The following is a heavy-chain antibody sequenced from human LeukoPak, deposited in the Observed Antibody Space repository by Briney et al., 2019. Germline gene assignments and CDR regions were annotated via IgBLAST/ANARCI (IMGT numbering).Heavy chain of an antibody. CDR1: GGAISSGGYY. J-gene: IGHJ4*02. D-gene: IGHD5-18*01. V-gene: IGHV4-31*03. CDR2: IHYSGST. CDR3: ARDTAMGKYYFDY. Sequence: SETLSLTCTVSGGAISSGGYYWSWIRQHPGKGLEWIGYIHYSGSTYYNPSLKSRVTISVDTSKNQFSLKLSSVTAADTAVYYCARDTAMGKYYFDYWGQGTLVTVSS.